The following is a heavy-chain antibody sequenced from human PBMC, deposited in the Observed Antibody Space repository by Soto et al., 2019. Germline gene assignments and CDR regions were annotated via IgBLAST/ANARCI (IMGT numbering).Heavy chain of an antibody. CDR3: ARLDIVLVPAAIGWFDP. CDR2: IYPGDSDT. D-gene: IGHD2-2*01. V-gene: IGHV5-51*01. J-gene: IGHJ5*02. CDR1: GYSFTSYW. Sequence: PGESLQISCKGSGYSFTSYWIGWVRQMPGKGLEWMGIIYPGDSDTRYSPSFQGQVTISADKSISTAYLQWSSLKASDTAMYYCARLDIVLVPAAIGWFDPWGQGTLVTVSS.